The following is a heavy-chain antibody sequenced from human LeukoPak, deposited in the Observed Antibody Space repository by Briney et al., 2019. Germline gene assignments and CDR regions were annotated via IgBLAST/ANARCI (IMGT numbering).Heavy chain of an antibody. Sequence: SGTLSLTCTVSGGSISSSSYYWGWIRQPPGKGLEWIGSIYHSGSTYYNPSLKSRVTISVDTSKNQFSLKLSSVTAADTAVYYCARGTYCGGDCYSGYNWFDPWGQGTLVTVSS. CDR2: IYHSGST. D-gene: IGHD2-21*02. CDR1: GGSISSSSYY. CDR3: ARGTYCGGDCYSGYNWFDP. V-gene: IGHV4-39*07. J-gene: IGHJ5*02.